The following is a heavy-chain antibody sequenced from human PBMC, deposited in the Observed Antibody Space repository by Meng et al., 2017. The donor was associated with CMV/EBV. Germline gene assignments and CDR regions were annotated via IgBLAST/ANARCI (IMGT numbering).Heavy chain of an antibody. V-gene: IGHV1-2*02. CDR3: ATYIGNYINWYFDL. D-gene: IGHD1-7*01. J-gene: IGHJ2*01. CDR1: ENTSTGYY. CDR2: INPNSGGT. Sequence: LVTLWREVNNPAHLVQVPSKSSENTSTGYYMHGVRKAPGQGLEWMGWINPNSGGTNYAQKFQGRVTMTRDTSISTAYMELSRLRSDDTAVYYCATYIGNYINWYFDLWGRGTLVTVSS.